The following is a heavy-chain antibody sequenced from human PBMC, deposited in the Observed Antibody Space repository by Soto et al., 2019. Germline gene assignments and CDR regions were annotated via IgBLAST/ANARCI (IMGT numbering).Heavy chain of an antibody. J-gene: IGHJ6*02. D-gene: IGHD3-3*01. CDR2: TYYRSKWYN. CDR3: ARGTYDFWSGSDAYGMDG. CDR1: GDSVSSNSAA. V-gene: IGHV6-1*01. Sequence: PSQTLSLTCAISGDSVSSNSAAWDWIRQSPSRGLEWLGRTYYRSKWYNDYAVSVKSRITINPDTSKNQFSLQLNSVTPEDTAVYYCARGTYDFWSGSDAYGMDGWGQGTTVTVSS.